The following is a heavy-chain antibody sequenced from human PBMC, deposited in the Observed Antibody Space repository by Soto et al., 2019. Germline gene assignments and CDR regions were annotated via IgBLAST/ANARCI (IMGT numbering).Heavy chain of an antibody. CDR1: GGSVSSSRW. Sequence: QVQLQQSGPGLMKPSGTLSLTCAVSGGSVSSSRWWNWVRQPPGKGLEWIGDIYHSGSSDYNPSLKSRVTISVDTSMNQFSLKLSSVTAADTAVYYCAREGYCSSTSCYRGGDYWGQGTLVTVSS. CDR2: IYHSGSS. V-gene: IGHV4-4*02. CDR3: AREGYCSSTSCYRGGDY. J-gene: IGHJ4*02. D-gene: IGHD2-2*02.